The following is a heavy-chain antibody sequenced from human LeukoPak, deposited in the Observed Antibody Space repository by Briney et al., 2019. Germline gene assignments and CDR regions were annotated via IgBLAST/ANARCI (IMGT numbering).Heavy chain of an antibody. CDR1: DFTFKTYP. D-gene: IGHD6-13*01. Sequence: PGGSLRLSCAVSDFTFKTYPMSWLRQAPGKGLEWVSAIGVSGDTYYAGSVKGRSTISRDNSKNTVYLQMNSLRADDTAVYYCAKDSRWPNDAFDIWGQGTLVTVSS. V-gene: IGHV3-23*01. J-gene: IGHJ3*02. CDR2: IGVSGDT. CDR3: AKDSRWPNDAFDI.